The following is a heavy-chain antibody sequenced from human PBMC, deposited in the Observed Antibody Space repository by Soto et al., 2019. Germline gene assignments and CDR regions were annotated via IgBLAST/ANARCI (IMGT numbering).Heavy chain of an antibody. CDR2: IDPSDSYT. J-gene: IGHJ6*02. D-gene: IGHD3-10*01. CDR1: GYSFTSYW. CDR3: ARHLYFAGSYSDYYGMDV. Sequence: GESLKISCKGSGYSFTSYWISWVRQMPGKGLEWMGRIDPSDSYTNYSPSFQGHVTISADKSISTAYLQWSSLKASDTAMYYCARHLYFAGSYSDYYGMDVWGQGTTVTVYS. V-gene: IGHV5-10-1*01.